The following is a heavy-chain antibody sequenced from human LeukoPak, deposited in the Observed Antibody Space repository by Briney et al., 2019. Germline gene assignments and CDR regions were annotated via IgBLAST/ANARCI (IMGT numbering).Heavy chain of an antibody. CDR1: GFIFDDYA. Sequence: GGSLRLSCAASGFIFDDYAMHWVRQAPGRGLEWVSGINWNSGTIGYADSVKGRFTISRDNAKNSLYLQMNSLRADDMAFYYCARDRFRYCSGAYCSHFEFWGQGTLVSVSS. D-gene: IGHD2-15*01. CDR2: INWNSGTI. CDR3: ARDRFRYCSGAYCSHFEF. V-gene: IGHV3-9*03. J-gene: IGHJ4*02.